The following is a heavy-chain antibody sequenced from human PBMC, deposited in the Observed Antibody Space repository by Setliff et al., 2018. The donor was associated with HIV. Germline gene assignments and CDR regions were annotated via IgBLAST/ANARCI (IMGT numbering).Heavy chain of an antibody. CDR1: GFTFNSYW. V-gene: IGHV3-74*01. J-gene: IGHJ3*02. CDR2: VNNDGTDT. D-gene: IGHD2-15*01. Sequence: GGSLRLSCGASGFTFNSYWMYWVRQAQGKGLVCVSRVNNDGTDTIYADSVKGRFTISRDNAKSTVYLQMGSLSADDTAVYYCARGGFNHAFDIWGQGTMVTVSS. CDR3: ARGGFNHAFDI.